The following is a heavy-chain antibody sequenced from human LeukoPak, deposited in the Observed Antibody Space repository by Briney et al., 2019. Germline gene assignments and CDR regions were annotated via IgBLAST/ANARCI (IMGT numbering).Heavy chain of an antibody. D-gene: IGHD6-19*01. CDR3: ARGTGYSSGWYVDWFDP. CDR2: IHYSGST. Sequence: SETLSLTSTGSGGSISSYYWSWIRQSPGKGLEWIGYIHYSGSTNYNPSLKSGVTISEDTSKNQFSLKLSSVTTADTAVYYCARGTGYSSGWYVDWFDPWGQGTLVTVSS. V-gene: IGHV4-59*01. CDR1: GGSISSYY. J-gene: IGHJ5*02.